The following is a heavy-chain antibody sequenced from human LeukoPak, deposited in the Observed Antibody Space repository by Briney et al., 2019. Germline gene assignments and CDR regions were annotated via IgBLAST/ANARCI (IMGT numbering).Heavy chain of an antibody. Sequence: GGSLRLSCAASGFTFSSYGMSWVRQAPGKGLEWVSAISGSGGSTYYADSVKGRFTISRDNSKNTLYLQMNSLRAEDTAVYYCARGTYGSGLFRSYYYMDVWGKGTTVTISS. CDR2: ISGSGGST. V-gene: IGHV3-23*01. J-gene: IGHJ6*03. CDR1: GFTFSSYG. D-gene: IGHD3-10*01. CDR3: ARGTYGSGLFRSYYYMDV.